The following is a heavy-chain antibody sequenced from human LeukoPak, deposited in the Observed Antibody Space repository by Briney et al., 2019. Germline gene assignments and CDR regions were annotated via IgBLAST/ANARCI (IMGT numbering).Heavy chain of an antibody. CDR3: ARQNNWNDSNNWFDP. Sequence: PSETLSLTYTVSGGSISSYYWSWIRQPPGKGLEWIGYIYTSGSTNYNPSLKSRVTISVDTSKNQFSLKLSSVTAADTAVYYCARQNNWNDSNNWFDPWGQGTLVTVSS. D-gene: IGHD1-1*01. CDR1: GGSISSYY. CDR2: IYTSGST. V-gene: IGHV4-4*09. J-gene: IGHJ5*02.